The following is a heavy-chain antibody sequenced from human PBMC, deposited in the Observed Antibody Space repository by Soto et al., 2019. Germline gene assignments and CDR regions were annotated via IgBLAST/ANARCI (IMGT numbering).Heavy chain of an antibody. CDR2: MNPNSGNT. J-gene: IGHJ6*02. CDR1: GYTFTSYD. Sequence: QVQLVQSGAEVKKPGASVKVSCKASGYTFTSYDINWVRQATGQGLEWMGWMNPNSGNTGYAQKFQGRVTMTRNTSISTAYMELSSLRSEDTAVYYCARLYSSSWGHYYYYYGMDVWGQGTTVTVSS. D-gene: IGHD6-13*01. V-gene: IGHV1-8*01. CDR3: ARLYSSSWGHYYYYYGMDV.